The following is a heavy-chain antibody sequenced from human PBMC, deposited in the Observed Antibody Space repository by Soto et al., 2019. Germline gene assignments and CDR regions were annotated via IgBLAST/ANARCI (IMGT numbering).Heavy chain of an antibody. CDR2: MNPNSGNT. V-gene: IGHV1-8*01. CDR1: GYTFTSYD. Sequence: QVQLVQSGAEVKKPGASVKVSCKASGYTFTSYDINWVRQATGQGLEWMGWMNPNSGNTGYAQKFQGRVTMTRNTSIRTAYMELSSLGSEETAVYYCARGGEGYGQLAHDYWGQGTLVTVSS. CDR3: ARGGEGYGQLAHDY. D-gene: IGHD5-18*01. J-gene: IGHJ4*02.